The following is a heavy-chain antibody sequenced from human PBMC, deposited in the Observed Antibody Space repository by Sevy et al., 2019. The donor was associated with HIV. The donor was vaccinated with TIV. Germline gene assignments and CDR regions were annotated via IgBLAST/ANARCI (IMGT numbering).Heavy chain of an antibody. Sequence: GGSLRLSCAASGFTFSNVWMSWVRLAPGKWLEWVGRIKSNIDGGTIDYAAPVKVRFTISRDDSKNTLYLQMNSLKTEDTAVYYCTTEAVDCSTTTCSLAMDVWGQGTTVTVSS. J-gene: IGHJ6*02. CDR3: TTEAVDCSTTTCSLAMDV. V-gene: IGHV3-15*01. D-gene: IGHD2-2*01. CDR1: GFTFSNVW. CDR2: IKSNIDGGTI.